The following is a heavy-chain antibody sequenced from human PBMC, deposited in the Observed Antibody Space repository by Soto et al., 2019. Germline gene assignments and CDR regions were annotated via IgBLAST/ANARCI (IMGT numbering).Heavy chain of an antibody. CDR1: GFTFSSYS. J-gene: IGHJ4*02. CDR3: ARDFSGYCSSTSCYIFDY. V-gene: IGHV3-21*01. D-gene: IGHD2-2*03. CDR2: ISSSSYI. Sequence: GGSLRLSCAASGFTFSSYSMNWVRQAPGKGLEWVSSISSSSYIYYADSVKGRFTISRDNAKNSLYLQMNSLRAEDTAVYYCARDFSGYCSSTSCYIFDYWGQGTLVTVSS.